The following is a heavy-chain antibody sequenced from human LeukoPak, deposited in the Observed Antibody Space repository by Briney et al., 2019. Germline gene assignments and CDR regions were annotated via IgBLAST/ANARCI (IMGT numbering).Heavy chain of an antibody. J-gene: IGHJ5*02. CDR3: ARGSRSQGRVDP. CDR2: IYHSGST. Sequence: SETLSLTCTVSGGCISSGGYYWSWIRQPPGKGLEWIGYIYHSGSTYYNPSLKSRVTISVDRSKNQFSLKLSSVTAADTAVYYCARGSRSQGRVDPWGQGTLVTVSS. CDR1: GGCISSGGYY. V-gene: IGHV4-30-2*01.